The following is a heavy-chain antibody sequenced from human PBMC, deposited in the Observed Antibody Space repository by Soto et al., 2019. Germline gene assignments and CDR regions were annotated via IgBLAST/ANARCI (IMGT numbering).Heavy chain of an antibody. V-gene: IGHV3-66*01. D-gene: IGHD2-15*01. CDR2: IYSGGST. J-gene: IGHJ4*02. CDR3: VRGVVAATPEDY. Sequence: EVQLVESGGGLVQPGGSLRLSCAASGFTVSSNYMSWVRQAPGKGLEWVSVIYSGGSTYYADSVKGRFTISSDNSKNTLYLQMNSLRAEDTAVYYCVRGVVAATPEDYWGQGTLVTVSS. CDR1: GFTVSSNY.